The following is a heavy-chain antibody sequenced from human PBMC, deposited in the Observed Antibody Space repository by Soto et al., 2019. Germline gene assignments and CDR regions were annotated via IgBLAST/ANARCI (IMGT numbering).Heavy chain of an antibody. V-gene: IGHV3-23*01. CDR2: ISGSGGST. CDR3: APLSLRGRYGMDF. J-gene: IGHJ6*02. Sequence: EVQLLESGGGLVQPGGSLRLSCAASGFTFSSYAMSWVRQAPGKGLEWVSAISGSGGSTYYADSVKGRFTISRDNSKNTLYLQMNSLRAEDTAVYYCAPLSLRGRYGMDFWGQWTTVTVSS. CDR1: GFTFSSYA. D-gene: IGHD3-16*01.